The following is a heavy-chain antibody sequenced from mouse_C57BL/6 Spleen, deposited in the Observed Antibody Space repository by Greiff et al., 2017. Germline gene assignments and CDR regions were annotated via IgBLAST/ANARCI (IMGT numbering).Heavy chain of an antibody. V-gene: IGHV1-63*01. CDR1: GYTFTNYW. Sequence: VQLQQSGAELVRPGTSVKMSCKASGYTFTNYWIGWAKQRPGHGLAWIGDIYPGGGYTNYNEKFKGKATLTADKSSSTAYMQFSSLTSEYSAIYYCARGDYYGKSLDYWGQGTTLTVSS. CDR3: ARGDYYGKSLDY. J-gene: IGHJ2*01. D-gene: IGHD1-1*01. CDR2: IYPGGGYT.